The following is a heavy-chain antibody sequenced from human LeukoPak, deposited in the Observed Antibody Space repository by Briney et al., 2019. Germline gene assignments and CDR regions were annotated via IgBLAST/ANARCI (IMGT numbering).Heavy chain of an antibody. D-gene: IGHD1-14*01. J-gene: IGHJ6*02. CDR2: INTNTGNP. CDR3: ARDRAAVLPGTPYYYYGMDV. CDR1: GYTFTSYA. V-gene: IGHV7-4-1*02. Sequence: GASVKVSCKSSGYTFTSYAMNWVRQAPGQGLEWMGWINTNTGNPTYAQGFTGRFVFSLDTSVSTAYLQISSLKAEDTAVYYCARDRAAVLPGTPYYYYGMDVWGQGTTVTVSS.